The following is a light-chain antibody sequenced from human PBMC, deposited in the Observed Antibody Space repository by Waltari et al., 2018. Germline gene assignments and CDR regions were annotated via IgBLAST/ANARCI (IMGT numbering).Light chain of an antibody. V-gene: IGLV2-8*01. CDR2: DVN. CDR3: NSFAGSDTVV. Sequence: QSALTQPPSASGSPGQSVTISCTGTSGDIGAYNSDTWYRQHPGKVPKLMIYDVNRRPSGVPDRFSGSKSGNTASLTVSGLQPEDEAVYYCNSFAGSDTVVFGGGTTLTAL. CDR1: SGDIGAYNS. J-gene: IGLJ2*01.